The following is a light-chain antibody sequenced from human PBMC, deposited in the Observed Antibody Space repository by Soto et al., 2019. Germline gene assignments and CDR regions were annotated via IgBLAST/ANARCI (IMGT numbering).Light chain of an antibody. CDR1: GSNIGAGYD. Sequence: QSVLTQPPSVSGAPGQRVTISCTGTGSNIGAGYDVHWYQQLPGTAPKLLMFSNSNRPSGVPVRFSASKSDTSASLAITGLRAEDEADYYCQSFDSSVSGSVFGGGTKLTVL. CDR2: SNS. CDR3: QSFDSSVSGSV. V-gene: IGLV1-40*01. J-gene: IGLJ3*02.